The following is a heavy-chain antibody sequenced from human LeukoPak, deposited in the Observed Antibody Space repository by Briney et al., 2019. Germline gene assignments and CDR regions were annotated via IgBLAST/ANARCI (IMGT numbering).Heavy chain of an antibody. CDR2: INPDNGAI. CDR1: RYTSIGYY. J-gene: IGHJ4*02. D-gene: IGHD4-23*01. Sequence: ASPRVSCKTSRYTSIGYYMQCVPPTPGRGLEWMGWINPDNGAINYTQTFQGRVTLSRHTTLNTVYMELSRLGSDDTAVYYCTRERTAPGKGFDHWGQGTLVTVS. CDR3: TRERTAPGKGFDH. V-gene: IGHV1-2*02.